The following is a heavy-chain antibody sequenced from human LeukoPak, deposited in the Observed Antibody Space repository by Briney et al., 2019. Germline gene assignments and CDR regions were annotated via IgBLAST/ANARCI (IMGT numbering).Heavy chain of an antibody. CDR1: GYTFSSYY. Sequence: VASVKVSCKASGYTFSSYYMHWVRQAPGQGLEWVGLINPTGDSTNYAQNFRGRVTMTRDTSTSTVYMDLSSLRSEDTAVYYCAREASGGYFDYWGQGTLVIVSS. CDR2: INPTGDST. J-gene: IGHJ4*02. V-gene: IGHV1-46*01. CDR3: AREASGGYFDY. D-gene: IGHD4-23*01.